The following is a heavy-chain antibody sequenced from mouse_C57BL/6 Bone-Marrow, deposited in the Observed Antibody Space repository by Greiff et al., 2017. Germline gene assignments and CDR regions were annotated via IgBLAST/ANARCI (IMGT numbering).Heavy chain of an antibody. V-gene: IGHV1-69*01. J-gene: IGHJ3*01. CDR2: IDPSDSYT. CDR3: ARDGYYVWFAY. CDR1: GYTFTSYW. Sequence: QVQLQQSGAELVMPGASVKLSCKASGYTFTSYWMHWVKQRPGQGLEWIGEIDPSDSYTNYNQKFKGKSTLTVDKSSSTAYMQLSSLTSEASAVYYCARDGYYVWFAYWGQGTLVTVSA. D-gene: IGHD2-3*01.